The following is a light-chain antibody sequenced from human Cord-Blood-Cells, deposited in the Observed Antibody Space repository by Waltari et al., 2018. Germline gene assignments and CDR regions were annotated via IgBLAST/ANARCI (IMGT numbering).Light chain of an antibody. Sequence: EIVMTQSLATLPVSPGERATLSCRASQSVSSNLAWYQQKPGQAPRLLIYGASTRATGIPARFSGSGSWTEFTLTISSLQSEDFAVYYCQQYNNWTFGQGTKVEIK. J-gene: IGKJ1*01. CDR3: QQYNNWT. CDR2: GAS. CDR1: QSVSSN. V-gene: IGKV3-15*01.